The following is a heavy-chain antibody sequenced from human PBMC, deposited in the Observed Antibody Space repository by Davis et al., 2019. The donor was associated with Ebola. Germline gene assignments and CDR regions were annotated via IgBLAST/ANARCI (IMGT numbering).Heavy chain of an antibody. J-gene: IGHJ6*02. D-gene: IGHD3-10*01. Sequence: SETLSLTCAVYGGSFSGHYWSWIRQPPGKGLEWIGEINHSGSTNYDPSLKSRVTISVDTSKNQFSLKVSSVTAADTAVYYCARDRSVRGVINAFYYYYGMDVWGQGTTVTVSS. CDR2: INHSGST. V-gene: IGHV4-34*01. CDR3: ARDRSVRGVINAFYYYYGMDV. CDR1: GGSFSGHY.